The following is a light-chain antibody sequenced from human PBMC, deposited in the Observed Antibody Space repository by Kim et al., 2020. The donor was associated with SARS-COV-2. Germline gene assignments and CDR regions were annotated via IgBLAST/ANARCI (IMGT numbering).Light chain of an antibody. CDR3: QQYNDWPLT. CDR1: QSVTSK. J-gene: IGKJ4*01. Sequence: CPGERATLSCRASQSVTSKLAWYQQKPGQAPRLLIYGASTRATGVPARFSGSGSGTEFTLTISSLQSEDFAIYCCQQYNDWPLTFGGGTKVDIK. CDR2: GAS. V-gene: IGKV3-15*01.